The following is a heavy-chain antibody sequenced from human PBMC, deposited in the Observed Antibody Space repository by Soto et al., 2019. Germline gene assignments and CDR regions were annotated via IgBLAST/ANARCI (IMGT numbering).Heavy chain of an antibody. V-gene: IGHV5-51*01. CDR1: GYSFTSYW. J-gene: IGHJ6*02. D-gene: IGHD6-13*01. CDR3: ARTAAAGKYYYGMDV. Sequence: PGESLKISCKGSGYSFTSYWIGWVRQMPGKGLECMGIIYPGDSDTRYSPSFQGQVTISADKSISTAYLQWSSLKASDTAVYYCARTAAAGKYYYGMDVWGQGTTVTVSS. CDR2: IYPGDSDT.